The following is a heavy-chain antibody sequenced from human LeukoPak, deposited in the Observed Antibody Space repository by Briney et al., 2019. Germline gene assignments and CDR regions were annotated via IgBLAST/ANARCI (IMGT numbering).Heavy chain of an antibody. V-gene: IGHV3-21*01. D-gene: IGHD3-22*01. CDR1: GFTFSGFA. Sequence: GGSLRLSCVASGFTFSGFAMNWVRQAPGKGLEWVSSISSSSSYIYYADSVKDRFTISRDNAKNSVYLQMNSLRAEDTAMYYCARWYDYDSKGYSYYFDYWGQGTLVTVSS. CDR2: ISSSSSYI. J-gene: IGHJ4*02. CDR3: ARWYDYDSKGYSYYFDY.